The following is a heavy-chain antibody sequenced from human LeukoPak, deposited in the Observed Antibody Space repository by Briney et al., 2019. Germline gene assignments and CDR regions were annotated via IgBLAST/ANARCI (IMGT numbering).Heavy chain of an antibody. CDR1: GFTFSSYA. CDR3: ARELGYCSGGSCYATGNYYGMDA. D-gene: IGHD2-15*01. J-gene: IGHJ6*02. V-gene: IGHV3-30-3*01. Sequence: GGTLRLSCAASGFTFSSYAMHWVRQAPGKGLEWVAVISYDGSNKYYADSVKGRFTISRDNSKNTLYLQMNSLRAEDTAVYYCARELGYCSGGSCYATGNYYGMDAWGQGTTVTVSS. CDR2: ISYDGSNK.